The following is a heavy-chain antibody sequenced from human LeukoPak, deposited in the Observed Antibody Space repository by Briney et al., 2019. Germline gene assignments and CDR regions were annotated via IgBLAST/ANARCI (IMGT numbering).Heavy chain of an antibody. CDR3: ARAKVSDC. CDR2: IKQDGSEK. J-gene: IGHJ4*02. D-gene: IGHD1-14*01. Sequence: GGSLRLSCAVSGFIFSNYWMSWVRQAPGKGLEWVANIKQDGSEKFYVDSVKGRFTISRDNAKNSLYLQMNSLRAEDTAVYYCARAKVSDCWGQGTLVTVSS. CDR1: GFIFSNYW. V-gene: IGHV3-7*01.